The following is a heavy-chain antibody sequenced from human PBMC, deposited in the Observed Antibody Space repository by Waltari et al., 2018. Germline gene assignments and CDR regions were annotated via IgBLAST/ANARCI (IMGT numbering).Heavy chain of an antibody. J-gene: IGHJ4*02. CDR1: GFTFRRFS. V-gene: IGHV3-23*01. D-gene: IGHD5-18*01. Sequence: QLLQSGGGFAEPGGSLRVSCAASGFTFRRFSMSWFRQSPGRGLGWVAAMGGSASGKYYADSGKGRFTISTDDSKITLYLKMNSLTEDDSAIYYCAKWDTAMVGWGQGTQVTVSS. CDR2: MGGSASGK. CDR3: AKWDTAMVG.